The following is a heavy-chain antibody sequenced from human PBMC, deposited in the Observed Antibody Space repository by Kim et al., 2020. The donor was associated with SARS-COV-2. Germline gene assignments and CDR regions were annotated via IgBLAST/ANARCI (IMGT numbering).Heavy chain of an antibody. CDR3: AKGGVTGYYYYGMDV. V-gene: IGHV3-43*02. D-gene: IGHD2-8*01. CDR2: ISGDGGST. Sequence: GGSLRLSCAASGFTFDDYAMHWVRQAPGKGLEWVSLISGDGGSTYYADSVKGRFTISRDNSKNSLYLQMNSLRTEDTALYYCAKGGVTGYYYYGMDVWGQGTTVTVSS. CDR1: GFTFDDYA. J-gene: IGHJ6*02.